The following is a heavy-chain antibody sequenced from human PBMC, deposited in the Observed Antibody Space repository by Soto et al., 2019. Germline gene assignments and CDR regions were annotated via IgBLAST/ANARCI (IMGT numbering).Heavy chain of an antibody. V-gene: IGHV3-33*01. J-gene: IGHJ4*02. CDR3: ATLVDTAMVTDY. CDR1: GFTFSSYG. Sequence: QVQLVESGGGVVQPGRSLRLSCAASGFTFSSYGMHWVRQAPGKGLEWVAVIWYDGSNKYYADSVKGRFTISRDNSKNTRYLQMNSLRAEDTAVYYCATLVDTAMVTDYWGQGTLVTVSS. D-gene: IGHD5-18*01. CDR2: IWYDGSNK.